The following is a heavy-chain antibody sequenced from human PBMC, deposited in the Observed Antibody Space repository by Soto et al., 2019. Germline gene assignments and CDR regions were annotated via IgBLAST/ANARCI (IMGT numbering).Heavy chain of an antibody. CDR3: ARVPLEWLPSSGFDY. V-gene: IGHV1-18*04. CDR1: GYSFTSYG. Sequence: QIQLVQSGAEVKKPGASVKVSCKASGYSFTSYGITWVRQAPGQGLEWLGWITADNGNTNYAQKFQGRAAMTTDTSTNTAYMELRSLSSDDTAIYYCARVPLEWLPSSGFDYWGQGAPVTVSS. J-gene: IGHJ4*02. CDR2: ITADNGNT. D-gene: IGHD3-3*01.